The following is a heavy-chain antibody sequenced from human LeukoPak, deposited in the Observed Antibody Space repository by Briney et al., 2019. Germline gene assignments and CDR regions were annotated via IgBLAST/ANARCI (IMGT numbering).Heavy chain of an antibody. D-gene: IGHD3-10*01. CDR2: IYHSGDT. V-gene: IGHV4-30-2*06. CDR3: VRGSSVTMVRGVIVTYGLDV. Sequence: PSQTLSLTCGVSGGFSRSSGYSWSWIRQSPGMGLEWIGNIYHSGDTYYNPSLKNRLTISVDRLKNQFSLRLTSVTAADTAVYYCVRGSSVTMVRGVIVTYGLDVWGQGTTVTVSS. CDR1: GGFSRSSGYS. J-gene: IGHJ6*02.